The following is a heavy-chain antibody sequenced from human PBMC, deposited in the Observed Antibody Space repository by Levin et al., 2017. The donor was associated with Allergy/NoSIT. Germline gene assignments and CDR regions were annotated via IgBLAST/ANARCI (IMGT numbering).Heavy chain of an antibody. CDR2: ISYDGSNK. Sequence: GESLKISCAASGFTFSSYAMHWVRQAPGKGLEWVAVISYDGSNKYYADSVKGRFTISRDNSKNTLYLQMNSLRAEDTAVYYCARDRFPHPPSAMVLWGQGTLVTVSS. J-gene: IGHJ4*02. V-gene: IGHV3-30-3*01. CDR1: GFTFSSYA. D-gene: IGHD5-18*01. CDR3: ARDRFPHPPSAMVL.